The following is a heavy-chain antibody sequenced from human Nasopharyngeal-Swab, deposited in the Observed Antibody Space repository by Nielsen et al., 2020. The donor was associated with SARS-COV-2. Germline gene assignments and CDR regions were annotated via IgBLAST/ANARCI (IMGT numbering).Heavy chain of an antibody. V-gene: IGHV4-59*08. CDR1: GGSISSYY. J-gene: IGHJ6*02. Sequence: SETLSLTCTVSGGSISSYYWSWIRQPPGKGLEWIGYIYYSGSTNYNPSLKSRVTISVDPSKNKFSLKLSSVTAADTAVYYCARQEGENCSGGSCYYYYGMDVWSQGTTVTVSS. CDR2: IYYSGST. D-gene: IGHD2-15*01. CDR3: ARQEGENCSGGSCYYYYGMDV.